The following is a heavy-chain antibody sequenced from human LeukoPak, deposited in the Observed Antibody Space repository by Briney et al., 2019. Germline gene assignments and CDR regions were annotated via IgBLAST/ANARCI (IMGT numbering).Heavy chain of an antibody. D-gene: IGHD3-3*01. V-gene: IGHV1-69*05. CDR3: ARDSIDDYDFWSGYSRGWFDP. Sequence: ASVKVSCKASGGTFSSYAISWVRQAPGQGLEWMGGIIPIFGTANYAQKFQGRVTITTDESTSTAYLELSSLRSEDTAVYYCARDSIDDYDFWSGYSRGWFDPWGQGTLVTVSS. CDR2: IIPIFGTA. J-gene: IGHJ5*02. CDR1: GGTFSSYA.